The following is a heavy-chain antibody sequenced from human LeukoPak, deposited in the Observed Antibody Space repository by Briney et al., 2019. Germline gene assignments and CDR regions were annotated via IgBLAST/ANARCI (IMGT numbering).Heavy chain of an antibody. CDR3: ARDPWKGDYVGPWCFDL. CDR1: GGTFSSYS. CDR2: IIPIFGTA. Sequence: SVKVSCKASGGTFSSYSISWVRQAPGQGLEWMGGIIPIFGTANYAQKFQGRVTITADESTSTAYMELSSLRSEDTAVYYCARDPWKGDYVGPWCFDLWGRGTLVTVSS. V-gene: IGHV1-69*13. J-gene: IGHJ2*01. D-gene: IGHD4-17*01.